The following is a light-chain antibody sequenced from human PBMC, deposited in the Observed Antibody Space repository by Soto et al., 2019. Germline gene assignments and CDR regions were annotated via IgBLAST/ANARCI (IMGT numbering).Light chain of an antibody. Sequence: DIVMTQSPDSLAVSLGERATINCKSSQSVLYSSNNKNYLALYHQKPGQPPKLLIYWASTRESGVPDRFSGSGSGTDFTLTISSLQAEDVAVYYCQQYYSTPQTFGPGTKVHIK. V-gene: IGKV4-1*01. CDR3: QQYYSTPQT. J-gene: IGKJ3*01. CDR1: QSVLYSSNNKNY. CDR2: WAS.